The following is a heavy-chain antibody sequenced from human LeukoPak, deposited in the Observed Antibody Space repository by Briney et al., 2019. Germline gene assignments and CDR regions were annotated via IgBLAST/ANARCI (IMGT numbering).Heavy chain of an antibody. J-gene: IGHJ4*02. V-gene: IGHV3-23*01. Sequence: GGSLRLSCVVSGFNITSYPMTWVRQAPGKGLEWVSAISDGGGSTYYADSVKGRFIVSRDTSKNTLYLQMNSLRAEDTAVYYCARDARYSGSFTGYFDYWGQGTLVTVSS. CDR2: ISDGGGST. D-gene: IGHD1-26*01. CDR1: GFNITSYP. CDR3: ARDARYSGSFTGYFDY.